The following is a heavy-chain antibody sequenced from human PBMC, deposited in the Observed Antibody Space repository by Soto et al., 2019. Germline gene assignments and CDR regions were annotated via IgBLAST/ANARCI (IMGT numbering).Heavy chain of an antibody. V-gene: IGHV4-59*01. CDR1: GGSISSYY. J-gene: IGHJ6*02. Sequence: ETLSLTCTVSGGSISSYYWSWIRQPPGKGLEWIGYIYYSGSTNYNPSLKSRVTISVDTSKNQFSLKLSSVTAADTAVYYCAREKGQQLVRGYYYYGMDVWGQGTTVTVSS. CDR3: AREKGQQLVRGYYYYGMDV. CDR2: IYYSGST. D-gene: IGHD6-13*01.